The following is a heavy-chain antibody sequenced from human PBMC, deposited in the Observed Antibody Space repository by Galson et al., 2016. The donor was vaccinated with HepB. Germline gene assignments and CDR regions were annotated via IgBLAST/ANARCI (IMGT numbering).Heavy chain of an antibody. CDR2: MNLDSGNT. J-gene: IGHJ4*02. CDR3: ARGGPGSLTAVPDY. CDR1: GYTVTSYD. V-gene: IGHV1-8*01. Sequence: SVKVSCKAFGYTVTSYDMNWVRQATGQGLEWMGWMNLDSGNTGLGQKFEGRVTLTRNTSISTAYMELSSLTSEDTAVYFCARGGPGSLTAVPDYWGQGTLVTVSS. D-gene: IGHD2-15*01.